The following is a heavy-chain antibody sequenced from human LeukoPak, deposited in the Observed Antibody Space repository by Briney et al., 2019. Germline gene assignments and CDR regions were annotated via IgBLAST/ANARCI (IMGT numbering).Heavy chain of an antibody. V-gene: IGHV4-4*07. Sequence: SETLSLTCTVSGDSISSSYWSWIRQPAGKGLEWIGRIYASGSTNNSPSLKSRLTISVDTSNNQFSLRLSSVTAADTAVYYCARSYGGNSVLGYWGQGTLVTVSS. CDR1: GDSISSSY. J-gene: IGHJ4*02. D-gene: IGHD4-23*01. CDR2: IYASGST. CDR3: ARSYGGNSVLGY.